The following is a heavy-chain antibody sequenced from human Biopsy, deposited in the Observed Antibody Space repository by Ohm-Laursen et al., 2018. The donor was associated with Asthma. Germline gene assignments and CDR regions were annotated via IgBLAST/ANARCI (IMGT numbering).Heavy chain of an antibody. CDR1: GGTFSNFA. V-gene: IGHV1-69*01. CDR3: ARCQVGYSSGWSLLLKKIYYSGMDV. J-gene: IGHJ6*02. D-gene: IGHD6-19*01. Sequence: SSVKVSCKVPGGTFSNFAISWVRQAPGQGLEWLGGFMTVFGTTNYAQKFQGRVTITADESTSTAYMEVTSLRSEDTAIYYCARCQVGYSSGWSLLLKKIYYSGMDVWGQGTAVTVSS. CDR2: FMTVFGTT.